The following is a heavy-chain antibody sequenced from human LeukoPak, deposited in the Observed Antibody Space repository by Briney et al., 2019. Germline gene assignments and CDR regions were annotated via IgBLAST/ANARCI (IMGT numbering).Heavy chain of an antibody. J-gene: IGHJ4*02. V-gene: IGHV1-18*01. CDR1: GYTFTNYH. D-gene: IGHD3-22*01. Sequence: ASVKVSCTASGYTFTNYHIAWVRQAPGQGLEWMGWVSTNDGNTVYAQRLQGRVTMTTDTSTSVAYMELRSLTSDDTAVYYCTRAPPGMTMMTDYWGQGTLVTVSS. CDR2: VSTNDGNT. CDR3: TRAPPGMTMMTDY.